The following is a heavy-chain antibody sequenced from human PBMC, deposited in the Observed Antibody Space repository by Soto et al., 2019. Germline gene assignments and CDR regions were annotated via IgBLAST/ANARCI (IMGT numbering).Heavy chain of an antibody. CDR3: AHMLEGAFFDH. V-gene: IGHV2-5*02. CDR2: VYWDDDK. Sequence: SGPTLVNPTQTLTLTCTFSGVSLSTSGMGVGWIRQPPGKALEWLALVYWDDDKRYSPSLKSRLTITKDTSKNQVVLTMTYMDPVDTATYCCAHMLEGAFFDHLCPGTLLTVSS. CDR1: GVSLSTSGMG. J-gene: IGHJ4*02. D-gene: IGHD3-16*01.